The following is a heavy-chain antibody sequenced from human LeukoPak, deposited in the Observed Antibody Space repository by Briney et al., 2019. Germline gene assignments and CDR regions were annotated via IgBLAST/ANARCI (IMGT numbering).Heavy chain of an antibody. CDR2: IKADGSGD. D-gene: IGHD3-10*01. V-gene: IGHV3-7*01. J-gene: IGHJ4*02. CDR3: ARDWGGGSGAGIDC. Sequence: PGGSLRLSCAASGFTFSGYHMTWVRQAPGKGLEWVAMIKADGSGDYYVDSVKGRFTISRDDAKNSVHLQMNGLRAEDTAMYYCARDWGGGSGAGIDCWGQGMLVTVSS. CDR1: GFTFSGYH.